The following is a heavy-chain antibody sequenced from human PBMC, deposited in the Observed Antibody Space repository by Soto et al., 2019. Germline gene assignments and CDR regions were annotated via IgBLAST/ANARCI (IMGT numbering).Heavy chain of an antibody. J-gene: IGHJ4*02. D-gene: IGHD1-26*01. CDR1: GGSFSSTSYY. Sequence: SETLSLTCTVSGGSFSSTSYYWAWFRQPPGKGLEWIGSMYNGVTTYYNPSLKSRVTLFVDTSKNQFSLKLTSVTAADTAVYYCARYSGTYYVYWGQGTLVTVSS. V-gene: IGHV4-39*07. CDR3: ARYSGTYYVY. CDR2: MYNGVTT.